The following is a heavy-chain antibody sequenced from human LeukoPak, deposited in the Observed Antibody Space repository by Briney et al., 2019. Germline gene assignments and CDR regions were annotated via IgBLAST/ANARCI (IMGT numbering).Heavy chain of an antibody. CDR1: EFSVGSNY. J-gene: IGHJ4*02. CDR3: ARGEYSGSYSYYFDY. D-gene: IGHD1-26*01. Sequence: PGGSLRLSCAASEFSVGSNYMTWVRQAPGKGLEWVSLIYSGGSTYYADSVKGRFTISRDNSKNTLYLQMNSLRAEDTAVYYCARGEYSGSYSYYFDYWGQGTLVTVSS. V-gene: IGHV3-66*01. CDR2: IYSGGST.